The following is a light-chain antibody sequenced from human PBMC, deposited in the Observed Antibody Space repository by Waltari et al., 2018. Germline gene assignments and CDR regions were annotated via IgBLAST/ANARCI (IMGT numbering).Light chain of an antibody. CDR2: AAS. V-gene: IGKV3-11*01. Sequence: EIVLTQSPVTLSLSPGERATLSCRASQSVGSYLAWYQQKPGQAPSLLSYAASNRATGTPARFSGSGSGTDFTLTISSLEPEDSAVYYCQHRAHWPPDATFGPGTKVDIK. CDR3: QHRAHWPPDAT. CDR1: QSVGSY. J-gene: IGKJ3*01.